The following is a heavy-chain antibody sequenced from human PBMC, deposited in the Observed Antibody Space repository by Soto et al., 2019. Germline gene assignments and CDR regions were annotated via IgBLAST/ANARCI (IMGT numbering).Heavy chain of an antibody. V-gene: IGHV4-31*03. J-gene: IGHJ4*02. D-gene: IGHD2-21*01. CDR2: THFSGLS. Sequence: QVQLQESGPGLVRPSQTLSLICTVSGGSMSSASYYWTWIRQHPAGGLECICYTHFSGLSYLNPSLESRVSISTDTAKNHFSLKLTSVTSADAAMYYCSAQRIAQGQYEDYWCQGTLVSGSS. CDR3: SAQRIAQGQYEDY. CDR1: GGSMSSASYY.